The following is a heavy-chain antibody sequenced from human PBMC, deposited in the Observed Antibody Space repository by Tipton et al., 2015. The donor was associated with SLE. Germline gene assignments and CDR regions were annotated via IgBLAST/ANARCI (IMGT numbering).Heavy chain of an antibody. Sequence: VQLVQSGAEVKKPGATVRISCNLSGYTFTDSSMHWVRQAPGKGLEWMGLIDPEDGETIYAEKFQGRVTITADTSTDTAYMELSSLRSEDTAVYYCSTGYCSSTSCPKLDAFDIWAQGTMVTVSS. CDR2: IDPEDGET. V-gene: IGHV1-69-2*01. D-gene: IGHD2-2*01. CDR3: STGYCSSTSCPKLDAFDI. J-gene: IGHJ3*02. CDR1: GYTFTDSS.